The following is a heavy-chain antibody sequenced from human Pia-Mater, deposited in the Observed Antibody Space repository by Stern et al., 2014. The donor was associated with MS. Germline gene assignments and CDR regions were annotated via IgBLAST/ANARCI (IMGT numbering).Heavy chain of an antibody. J-gene: IGHJ6*02. CDR3: ARIRGQPRGYYGMDV. V-gene: IGHV2-70*01. CDR2: IDWDDK. CDR1: GFSLSTSGMR. Sequence: QVTLRESGPALVKPTQTLTLTCTFSGFSLSTSGMRVSWIRQPPGKALEWLALIDWDDKYYSTSLKTRLTISKDTSKNQVVLTMTNMDPVDTATYYCARIRGQPRGYYGMDVWGQGTTVTVSS. D-gene: IGHD1-1*01.